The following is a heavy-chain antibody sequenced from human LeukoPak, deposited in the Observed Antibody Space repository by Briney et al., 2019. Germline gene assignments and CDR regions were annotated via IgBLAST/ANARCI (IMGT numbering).Heavy chain of an antibody. D-gene: IGHD2-15*01. Sequence: PSETLSLTCTLSGGSICSSSYYWGGVRQPPGKGLEWIGSIYYTGSTYYNPSLKSRLALSVDTSKNQFSLKLSSVTAADTAVYYCARLILGYCSGGSCYSGDYWGQGTLVTVSS. CDR3: ARLILGYCSGGSCYSGDY. CDR1: GGSICSSSYY. V-gene: IGHV4-39*01. J-gene: IGHJ4*02. CDR2: IYYTGST.